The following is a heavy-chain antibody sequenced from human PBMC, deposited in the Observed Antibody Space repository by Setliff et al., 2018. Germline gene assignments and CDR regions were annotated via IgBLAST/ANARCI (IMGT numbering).Heavy chain of an antibody. Sequence: ASVKVSCKASGYTFTSYYMHWVRQAPGKGLEWMGGFDPEDGETIYAQKFQGRVTMTEDTSTDTAYMELSSLRSEDTAVYYCAPLTRRYGSGSYPFDYWGQGTLVTVSS. CDR1: GYTFTSYY. V-gene: IGHV1-24*01. CDR2: FDPEDGET. D-gene: IGHD3-10*01. CDR3: APLTRRYGSGSYPFDY. J-gene: IGHJ4*02.